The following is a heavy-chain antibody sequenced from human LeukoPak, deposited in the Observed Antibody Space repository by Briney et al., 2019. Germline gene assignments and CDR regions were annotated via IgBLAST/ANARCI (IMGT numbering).Heavy chain of an antibody. CDR2: IYYSGST. CDR3: ARAWWDIVVVPAAITSDYYYYMDV. CDR1: GGSISSHY. D-gene: IGHD2-2*02. Sequence: PSETLSLTCTVSGGSISSHYWSWIRQPPGKGLEWIGYIYYSGSTNYNPSLKSRVTISVDTSKNQFSLKLSSVTAADTAVYHCARAWWDIVVVPAAITSDYYYYMDVWGKGTTVTVSS. V-gene: IGHV4-59*11. J-gene: IGHJ6*03.